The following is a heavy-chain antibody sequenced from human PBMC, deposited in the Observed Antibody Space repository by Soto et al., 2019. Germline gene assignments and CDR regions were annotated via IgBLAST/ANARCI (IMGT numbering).Heavy chain of an antibody. CDR3: ASLRTWRVDY. CDR1: GFSFSDYY. V-gene: IGHV3-11*01. CDR2: ISSSATTM. Sequence: QVQLVESGGDLVKPGGSLRLSCAASGFSFSDYYMTWIRQAPGKGLEWVSYISSSATTMYYADSVKGRFTISRDNAKNSLYLQMNSLRDEYTAVYYCASLRTWRVDYWGQGTLVTVSS. J-gene: IGHJ4*02.